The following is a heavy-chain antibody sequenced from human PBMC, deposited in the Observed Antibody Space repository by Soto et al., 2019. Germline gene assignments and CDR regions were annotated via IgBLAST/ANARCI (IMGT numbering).Heavy chain of an antibody. J-gene: IGHJ3*02. D-gene: IGHD2-15*01. CDR3: ARGHDIVVVVAANRYHAFDI. CDR2: IYYSGST. V-gene: IGHV4-39*01. CDR1: GGSISSSSYY. Sequence: SETLSLTCTVSGGSISSSSYYWGWIRQPPGKGLEWIGSIYYSGSTYYNPSLKSRVTISVDTSKNQFSLKLSSVTVADTAVYYCARGHDIVVVVAANRYHAFDIWDQGTMVTVS.